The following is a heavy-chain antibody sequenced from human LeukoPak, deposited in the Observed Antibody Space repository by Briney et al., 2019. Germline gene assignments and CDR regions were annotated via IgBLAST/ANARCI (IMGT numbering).Heavy chain of an antibody. Sequence: SETLSLTCTVSGGSISSYYWSWIRQPPGKGLEWIGYIYYSGSTNYNPSLKSRVTISVGTSKNQFSLKLSSVTAADTAVYYCARPQTYYYDSIAFDIWGQGTMVTVSS. D-gene: IGHD3-22*01. V-gene: IGHV4-59*08. CDR2: IYYSGST. CDR3: ARPQTYYYDSIAFDI. J-gene: IGHJ3*02. CDR1: GGSISSYY.